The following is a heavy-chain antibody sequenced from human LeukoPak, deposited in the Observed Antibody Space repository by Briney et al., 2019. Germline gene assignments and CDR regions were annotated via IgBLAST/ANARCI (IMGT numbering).Heavy chain of an antibody. V-gene: IGHV3-7*01. CDR1: GFTFSSYW. D-gene: IGHD2-2*01. CDR3: VRDQGYCTSASCRGDAFDV. Sequence: GGSPRLSRAASGFTFSSYWMSWVRQAPGKGLEWVANIKQDGSEKYYVDSVKGRFTISRDNAKNSLYLQMNSLRDEDTAVYYCVRDQGYCTSASCRGDAFDVWGQGSMVSVSS. CDR2: IKQDGSEK. J-gene: IGHJ3*01.